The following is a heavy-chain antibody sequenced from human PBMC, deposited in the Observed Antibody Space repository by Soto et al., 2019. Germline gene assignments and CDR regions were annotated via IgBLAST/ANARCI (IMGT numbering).Heavy chain of an antibody. D-gene: IGHD5-12*01. Sequence: QVQLVESGGGVVQPGRSLRLSCAASGFTFSSYGMHWVRQAPGKGLEWVAVISYDGSNKYYADSVKGRFTISRDNSKNTLYLQMNSLRAEDTAGYYWAKDGDGYNFWGQGTLVTVSS. CDR2: ISYDGSNK. CDR1: GFTFSSYG. CDR3: AKDGDGYNF. V-gene: IGHV3-30*18. J-gene: IGHJ4*02.